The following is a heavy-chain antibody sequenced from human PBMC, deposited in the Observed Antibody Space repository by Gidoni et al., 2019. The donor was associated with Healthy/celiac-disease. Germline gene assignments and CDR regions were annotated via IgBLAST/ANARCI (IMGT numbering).Heavy chain of an antibody. CDR2: INHSGST. V-gene: IGHV4-34*01. CDR1: GGSFSGYY. Sequence: QVQLQQWGAGLLKPSATLSLTCAVYGGSFSGYYWSWIRQPPGKGLEWIGEINHSGSTNYNPSLKSRVTISVDTSKNQFSLKLSSVTAADTAVYYCARGPIWYYWGQGTLVTVSS. J-gene: IGHJ4*02. D-gene: IGHD3-10*01. CDR3: ARGPIWYY.